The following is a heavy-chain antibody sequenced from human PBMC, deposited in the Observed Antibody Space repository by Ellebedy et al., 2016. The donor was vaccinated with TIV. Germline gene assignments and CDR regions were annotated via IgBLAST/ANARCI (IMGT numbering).Heavy chain of an antibody. CDR2: IYYSEST. Sequence: MPSETLSLTCTVSGGSVGGLGYYWHWIRQAPGKGLEWIGYIYYSESTKYSPSLKSRVSISLDKSKNHFSLRVKSVTTADAAVYYARSSSAALLSVLEGDFSNALDVWGQGTTVAVSS. D-gene: IGHD6-13*01. CDR1: GGSVGGLGYY. CDR3: RSSSAALLSVLEGDFSNALDV. J-gene: IGHJ6*02. V-gene: IGHV4-61*03.